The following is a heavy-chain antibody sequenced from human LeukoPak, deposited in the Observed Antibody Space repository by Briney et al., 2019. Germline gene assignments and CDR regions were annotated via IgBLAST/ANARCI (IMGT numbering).Heavy chain of an antibody. CDR2: IKSKTDGGTT. D-gene: IGHD6-19*01. CDR3: VRDSLHSSGWSESLD. J-gene: IGHJ4*02. Sequence: GGSLRLSCAASGITFSNAWMNWVRQAPGKGLEWVGRIKSKTDGGTTDYAAPVKGRFTISRDDSKSIAYLQMNSLKTEDTAVYYCVRDSLHSSGWSESLDWGQGTLVTVSS. V-gene: IGHV3-15*01. CDR1: GITFSNAW.